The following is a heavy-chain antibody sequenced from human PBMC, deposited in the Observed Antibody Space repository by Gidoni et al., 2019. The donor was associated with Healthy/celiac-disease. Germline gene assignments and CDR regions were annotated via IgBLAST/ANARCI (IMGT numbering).Heavy chain of an antibody. Sequence: QLQLQASGPGLVTPSETLSLTCTVSGGSISSSSYYWGWLRQPQGKGLEWIGSIYYSGSTYYNPSLKSRVTISVDTSKSQFSLKLSSVTAADSAVYYCARRGYNWNFDYWGQGTLVTVSS. CDR2: IYYSGST. J-gene: IGHJ4*02. V-gene: IGHV4-39*01. CDR1: GGSISSSSYY. CDR3: ARRGYNWNFDY. D-gene: IGHD1-20*01.